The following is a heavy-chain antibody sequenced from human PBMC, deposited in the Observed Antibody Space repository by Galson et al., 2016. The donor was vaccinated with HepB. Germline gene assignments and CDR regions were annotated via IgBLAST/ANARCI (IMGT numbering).Heavy chain of an antibody. D-gene: IGHD3-16*01. CDR1: GFSLSSRGVG. CDR3: VHTDVVSLGGAWRGSYYFDS. CDR2: IYWDDDK. J-gene: IGHJ4*02. Sequence: PALVKPTQTLTLTCTFSGFSLSSRGVGMGWVRQPPGQALEWLAVIYWDDDKRYSPSLQSRPHITRDISKAQVVLKMTNVDPVDTATYYCVHTDVVSLGGAWRGSYYFDSWGQGTLVTVSS. V-gene: IGHV2-5*02.